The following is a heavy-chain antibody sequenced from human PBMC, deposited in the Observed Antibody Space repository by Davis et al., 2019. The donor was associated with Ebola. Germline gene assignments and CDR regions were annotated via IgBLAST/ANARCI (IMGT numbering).Heavy chain of an antibody. CDR3: AKDMGYYDSSGSLIFDY. J-gene: IGHJ4*02. CDR1: GFTFDDYT. CDR2: ISWDGGST. V-gene: IGHV3-43*01. Sequence: PGGSLRLSCAASGFTFDDYTMHWVRQAPGEGLEWVSLISWDGGSTYYADSVKGRFTISRDNSKNSLYLQMNSLRTEDTALYYCAKDMGYYDSSGSLIFDYWGQGTLVTVSS. D-gene: IGHD3-22*01.